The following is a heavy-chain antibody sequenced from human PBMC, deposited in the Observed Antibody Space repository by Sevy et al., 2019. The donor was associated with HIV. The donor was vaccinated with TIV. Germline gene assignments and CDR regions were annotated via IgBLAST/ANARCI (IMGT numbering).Heavy chain of an antibody. D-gene: IGHD3-3*01. CDR1: GFTFSSYS. CDR2: ISSSSSTI. CDR3: ARDPSTGGGLRFLEWLFPHYFDY. V-gene: IGHV3-48*02. J-gene: IGHJ4*02. Sequence: GGSLRLSCAASGFTFSSYSMNWVRQAPGKGLEWVSYISSSSSTIYYVDSVKGRFTISRDNAKNSLYLKMNSLRDEDPAVYYCARDPSTGGGLRFLEWLFPHYFDYWGQGPLVTVSS.